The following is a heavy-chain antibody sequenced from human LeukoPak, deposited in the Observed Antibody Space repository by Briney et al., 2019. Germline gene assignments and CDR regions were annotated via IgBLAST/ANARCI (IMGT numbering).Heavy chain of an antibody. CDR1: GGSISSYY. D-gene: IGHD3-3*01. V-gene: IGHV4-59*08. CDR3: ARSIWSGYYNPWYYYYGMDV. CDR2: IYYSGST. Sequence: PSETLSLTCTVSGGSISSYYWTWIRQPPGKGLEWIGYIYYSGSTGYNPSLKSRVTISVDTSKNQFSLKLSSVTAADTAVYYCARSIWSGYYNPWYYYYGMDVWGQGTTVTVSS. J-gene: IGHJ6*02.